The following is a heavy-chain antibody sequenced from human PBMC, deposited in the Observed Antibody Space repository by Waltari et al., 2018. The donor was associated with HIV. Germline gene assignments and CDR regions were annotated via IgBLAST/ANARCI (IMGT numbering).Heavy chain of an antibody. Sequence: EVHLEQSGAEVKKPGESLKISCTASGYTFTSYWNGRVCQLPGKGLEWMGIIYPGDSDTRYSPSFQGQVTISADKSITTVYLQWSTLKASDTAIYYCARHVRVLQPTVAIGGMDVWGQGTSVTVSS. D-gene: IGHD2-21*01. CDR3: ARHVRVLQPTVAIGGMDV. CDR2: IYPGDSDT. CDR1: GYTFTSYW. V-gene: IGHV5-51*01. J-gene: IGHJ6*02.